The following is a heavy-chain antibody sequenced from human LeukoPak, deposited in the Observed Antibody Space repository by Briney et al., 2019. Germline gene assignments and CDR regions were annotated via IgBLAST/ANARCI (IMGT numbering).Heavy chain of an antibody. J-gene: IGHJ4*02. D-gene: IGHD2-15*01. CDR1: GFTFSTYN. V-gene: IGHV3-48*01. CDR3: ARGYCRGGDCYCGIFHS. Sequence: GGSLRLSCAASGFTFSTYNMNWVRQAPGKGLEWVSYISDTGTTLYYADSVKDRFTISRDNAKNSLYLQMNSLRAEDTAVYYCARGYCRGGDCYCGIFHSWGQGTLVTVSS. CDR2: ISDTGTTL.